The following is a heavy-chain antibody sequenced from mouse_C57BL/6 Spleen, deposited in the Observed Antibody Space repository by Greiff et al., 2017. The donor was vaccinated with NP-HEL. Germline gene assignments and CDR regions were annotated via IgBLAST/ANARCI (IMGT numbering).Heavy chain of an antibody. Sequence: EVQLQEPGPGLVKPSQSLSLSCSVTGYSITSGYYWYWIRQFPGNKLEWMGYIRYDGSNNYNPSFKNRTSITRDTSKNPFFLKLNSVTTEDTATYYGARDGRYSNYVAMDDWGQGTSVTVSS. CDR3: ARDGRYSNYVAMDD. D-gene: IGHD2-5*01. J-gene: IGHJ4*01. CDR2: IRYDGSN. CDR1: GYSITSGYY. V-gene: IGHV3-6*01.